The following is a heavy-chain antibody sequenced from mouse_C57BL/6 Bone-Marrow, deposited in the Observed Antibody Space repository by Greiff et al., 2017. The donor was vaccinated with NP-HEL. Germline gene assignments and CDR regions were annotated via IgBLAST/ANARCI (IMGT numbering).Heavy chain of an antibody. CDR2: IDPANGNT. D-gene: IGHD2-5*01. Sequence: VHVKQSVAELVRPGASVKLPCTASGFNIKNTYMHWVKQRPEQGLEWIGRIDPANGNTRYAPKFPGKATLTADTSSNTAYLQLSILTSEDTAIYYGASSYYSNSYYAMDDWGQGTSVTVSS. J-gene: IGHJ4*01. CDR1: GFNIKNTY. V-gene: IGHV14-3*01. CDR3: ASSYYSNSYYAMDD.